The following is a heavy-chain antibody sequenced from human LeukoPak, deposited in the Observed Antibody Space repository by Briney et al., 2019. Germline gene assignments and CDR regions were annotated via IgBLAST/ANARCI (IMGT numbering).Heavy chain of an antibody. Sequence: PSETLSLTCAVYGGSFSGYYWSWIRQPPGKGLEWIGEINHSGSTNYNPSLKSRVTISVDTSKNQFSLKLSSVTAADTAVYYCARGRPGLRLGGLSLWYFDYWGQGTLVTVSS. V-gene: IGHV4-34*01. D-gene: IGHD3-16*02. CDR3: ARGRPGLRLGGLSLWYFDY. CDR2: INHSGST. CDR1: GGSFSGYY. J-gene: IGHJ4*02.